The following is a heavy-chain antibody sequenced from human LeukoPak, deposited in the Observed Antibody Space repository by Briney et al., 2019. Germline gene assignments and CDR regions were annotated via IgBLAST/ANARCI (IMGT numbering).Heavy chain of an antibody. CDR1: GVTFSSYS. CDR2: ISSRSTYI. J-gene: IGHJ6*04. D-gene: IGHD3-16*01. Sequence: PGGSLRLSCAASGVTFSSYSMNWVRQAPGKGLEWVSSISSRSTYIYYADSVKGRFTISRDNAKNSLYLQMNGLRAEDTAVYFCAKSTRAVMAMMDVWGKGTTVTVSS. CDR3: AKSTRAVMAMMDV. V-gene: IGHV3-21*01.